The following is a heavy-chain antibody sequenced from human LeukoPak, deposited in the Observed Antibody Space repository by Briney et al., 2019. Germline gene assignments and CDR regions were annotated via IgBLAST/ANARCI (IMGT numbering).Heavy chain of an antibody. CDR2: IYHSGST. J-gene: IGHJ5*02. Sequence: SGTLSLTCAVSGGSISSSNWWSWVRQPPGKGLEWIGEIYHSGSTNYNPSLKCRVTISVDTSKNQFSLKLTSVTAADTAVYYCARVLAAAGNNWFDPWGQGTLVTVSS. CDR3: ARVLAAAGNNWFDP. V-gene: IGHV4-4*02. D-gene: IGHD6-13*01. CDR1: GGSISSSNW.